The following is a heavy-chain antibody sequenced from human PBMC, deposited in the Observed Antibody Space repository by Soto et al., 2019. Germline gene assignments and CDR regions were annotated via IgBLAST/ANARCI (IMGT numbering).Heavy chain of an antibody. V-gene: IGHV3-23*01. J-gene: IGHJ3*02. CDR2: ISGSGGST. CDR1: GFTFSSYA. D-gene: IGHD3-3*01. CDR3: AKRLHDFWSGFGAFDI. Sequence: EVQLLESGGGLVQPGGSLRLSCAASGFTFSSYAMSWVRQAPGKGLEWVSAISGSGGSTYYADSVKGRFTISRDNSKNTLYLQMNSLRAEDTAVYYCAKRLHDFWSGFGAFDIWGQGTMVTVSS.